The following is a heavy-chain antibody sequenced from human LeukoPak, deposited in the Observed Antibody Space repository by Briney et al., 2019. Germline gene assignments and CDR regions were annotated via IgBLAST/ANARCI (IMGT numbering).Heavy chain of an antibody. Sequence: ALVKVSCKASGGTFSSYAISWVRQAPGQGLEWMGRIIPILGIANYAQKFQGRVTITADKSTSTAYMELSSLRSEDTAVYYCARASDNYYGSGSPPYYYYGMDVWGQGTTVTVSS. CDR1: GGTFSSYA. J-gene: IGHJ6*02. CDR2: IIPILGIA. D-gene: IGHD3-10*01. CDR3: ARASDNYYGSGSPPYYYYGMDV. V-gene: IGHV1-69*04.